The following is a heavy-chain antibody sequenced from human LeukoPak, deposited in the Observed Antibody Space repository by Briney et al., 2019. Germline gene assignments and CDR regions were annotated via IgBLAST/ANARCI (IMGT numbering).Heavy chain of an antibody. CDR3: ARGVAAYYDSSGYSKSFDP. J-gene: IGHJ5*02. V-gene: IGHV4-4*07. CDR1: GGSISSYY. D-gene: IGHD3-22*01. CDR2: IYTSGST. Sequence: SETLSLTCTVSGGSISSYYWSWIRQPAGKGLEWIGHIYTSGSTNYNPSLKSRVTMSVDTSKNQFSLKLSSVTAADTAVYYCARGVAAYYDSSGYSKSFDPWGQGTLVTVSS.